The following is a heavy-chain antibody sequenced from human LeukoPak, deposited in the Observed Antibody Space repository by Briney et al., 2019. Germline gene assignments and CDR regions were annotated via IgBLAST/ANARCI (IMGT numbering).Heavy chain of an antibody. CDR1: GFTFSSYW. CDR2: IKQDGSEK. Sequence: GGSLRLSCAASGFTFSSYWMSWVRQAPGKGLEWVANIKQDGSEKYYVDSVKGRFTISRDNAQNSLYLQMSSLRVEDAAVYYCARGRYCTSGSCYFDYWGQGTLVTVSS. J-gene: IGHJ4*02. V-gene: IGHV3-7*01. D-gene: IGHD2-8*01. CDR3: ARGRYCTSGSCYFDY.